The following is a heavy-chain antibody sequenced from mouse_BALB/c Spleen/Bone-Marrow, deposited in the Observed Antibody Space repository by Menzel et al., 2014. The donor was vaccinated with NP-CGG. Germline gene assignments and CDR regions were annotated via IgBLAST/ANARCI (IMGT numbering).Heavy chain of an antibody. CDR3: AKAAYYDYDGRAMDY. CDR1: GYTFTSNI. Sequence: VQLQQPGPELVKPGASVRMSCKASGYTFTSNIMNWVKQRHGQGLEWIGYINPYNDITKYNEKFKGKATLTSDKSSSIVYMELSSLTSEDSAVYYCAKAAYYDYDGRAMDYWGQGSSVTVSS. V-gene: IGHV1-14*01. D-gene: IGHD2-4*01. CDR2: INPYNDIT. J-gene: IGHJ4*01.